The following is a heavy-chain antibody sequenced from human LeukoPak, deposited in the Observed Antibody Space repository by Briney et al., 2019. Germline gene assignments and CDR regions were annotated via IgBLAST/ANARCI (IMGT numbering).Heavy chain of an antibody. V-gene: IGHV3-11*06. CDR3: ARHELGYCYGGSCPYYFDY. Sequence: PGGSLRLSCAASGFTFSDYYMSWIRQAPGKGQEWVSCISTSSSYTKYADSVKGRFTVSRDNAKNSLYLQMNSLRAEDTAVYYCARHELGYCYGGSCPYYFDYWGQGTLVTVSS. D-gene: IGHD2-15*01. CDR2: ISTSSSYT. CDR1: GFTFSDYY. J-gene: IGHJ4*02.